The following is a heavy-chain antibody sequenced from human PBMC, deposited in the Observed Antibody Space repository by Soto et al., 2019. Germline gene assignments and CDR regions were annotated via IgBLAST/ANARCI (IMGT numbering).Heavy chain of an antibody. Sequence: SVKVSCKASGGTFSSYTISWVRQAPGQGLEWMGRIIPILGIANYAQKFQGRVTITADKSTSTAYMELSSLRSEDTAVYYCARGLRPELRPFDYWGQGTLVTVSS. J-gene: IGHJ4*02. CDR2: IIPILGIA. D-gene: IGHD1-7*01. CDR3: ARGLRPELRPFDY. CDR1: GGTFSSYT. V-gene: IGHV1-69*02.